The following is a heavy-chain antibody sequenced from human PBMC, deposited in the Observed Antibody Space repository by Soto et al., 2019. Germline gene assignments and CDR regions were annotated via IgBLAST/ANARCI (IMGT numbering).Heavy chain of an antibody. V-gene: IGHV1-18*04. J-gene: IGHJ4*02. CDR2: ISAYNGNT. Sequence: ASVKVSCKASGYTFTSYGISWVRQAPGQGLEWMGWISAYNGNTNYAQKLQGRVTMTTDTSTSTAYMELRSLRSDDTAVYYCARALGSIVVVTAMDYWGQGTLVTVSS. CDR3: ARALGSIVVVTAMDY. CDR1: GYTFTSYG. D-gene: IGHD2-21*02.